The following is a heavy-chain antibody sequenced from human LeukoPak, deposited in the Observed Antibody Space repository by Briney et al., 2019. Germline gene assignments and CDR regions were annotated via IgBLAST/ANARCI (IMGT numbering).Heavy chain of an antibody. V-gene: IGHV3-9*01. D-gene: IGHD3-22*01. CDR2: ISWNSGSI. CDR3: AKDITMIVVAYGFDY. J-gene: IGHJ4*02. CDR1: GFTFDDYA. Sequence: GGSLRLSCAASGFTFDDYAMHWVRQAPGKGLEWVSGISWNSGSIGYADSVKGRFTISRDNAKNSLYLQMNSLRAEDTALYYCAKDITMIVVAYGFDYWGQGTLVTVSS.